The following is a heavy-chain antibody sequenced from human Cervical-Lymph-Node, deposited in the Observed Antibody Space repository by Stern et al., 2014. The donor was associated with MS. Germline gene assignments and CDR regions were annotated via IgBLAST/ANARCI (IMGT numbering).Heavy chain of an antibody. CDR3: ASRGYSYGGIDY. J-gene: IGHJ4*02. D-gene: IGHD5-18*01. V-gene: IGHV1-8*01. CDR2: MTPNSGNT. Sequence: QVQLVQSGAEVKKPGASVKVSCKASGYTFTSYDINWVRQATGQGLEWMGWMTPNSGNTGYAQKFQGRVTMTRNTSISTAYMELSSLRSEDTAVYYCASRGYSYGGIDYWGQGTLVTVSS. CDR1: GYTFTSYD.